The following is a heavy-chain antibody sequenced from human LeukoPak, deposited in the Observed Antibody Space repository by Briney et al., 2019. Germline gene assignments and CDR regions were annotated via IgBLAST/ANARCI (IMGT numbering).Heavy chain of an antibody. V-gene: IGHV3-20*04. CDR3: ARSRHSYDSSGFPHY. Sequence: GGSLRLSCAASGFTFDDYSMTWVRQAPGKGLEWVSGINWNGGSTGYADSVKGRFTISRDNAKNSLYLQMNSLRAEDTALYYCARSRHSYDSSGFPHYWGQGALVTVSA. CDR1: GFTFDDYS. D-gene: IGHD3-22*01. J-gene: IGHJ4*02. CDR2: INWNGGST.